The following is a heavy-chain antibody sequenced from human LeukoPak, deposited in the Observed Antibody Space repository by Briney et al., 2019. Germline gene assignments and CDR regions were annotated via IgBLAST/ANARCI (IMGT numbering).Heavy chain of an antibody. D-gene: IGHD3/OR15-3a*01. Sequence: PSETLSLTCTVSGVSISSSNSYWGWIRQPPGKGLEWIGSIYYTGNTYYNASLKSRVTISIDTSKNQISLRLTSVTATDTAMYYCARQTGSGLFTLPGGQGTLVTVST. CDR3: ARQTGSGLFTLP. J-gene: IGHJ4*02. V-gene: IGHV4-39*01. CDR2: IYYTGNT. CDR1: GVSISSSNSY.